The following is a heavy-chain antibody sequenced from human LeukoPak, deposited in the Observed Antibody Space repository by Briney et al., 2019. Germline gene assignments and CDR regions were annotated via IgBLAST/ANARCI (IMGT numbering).Heavy chain of an antibody. D-gene: IGHD5/OR15-5a*01. CDR3: ARDMHGDLRLAYDWAY. CDR1: GYTFTSYY. Sequence: GASVKVSCKASGYTFTSYYMHWVRQAPGQGLEWMGIINPSGGSTSYAQKFQGRVTMTRDMSTSTVYMELSSLRSEDTAVYYCARDMHGDLRLAYDWAYWGQGTLVTVSS. V-gene: IGHV1-46*01. CDR2: INPSGGST. J-gene: IGHJ4*02.